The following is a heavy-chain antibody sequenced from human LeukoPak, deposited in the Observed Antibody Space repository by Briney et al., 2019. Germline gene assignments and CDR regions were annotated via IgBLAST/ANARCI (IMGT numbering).Heavy chain of an antibody. Sequence: PGGSLRLSCTASGFTFSSFAMNWVRQAPGQGLEWVSTISNRGYTYYADSVEGRFTISRDDSKNTVYLQMNSLRAEDTAVYYCAKDSTGQPQDYWGQGTLVTVS. D-gene: IGHD3-10*01. CDR3: AKDSTGQPQDY. CDR1: GFTFSSFA. CDR2: ISNRGYT. V-gene: IGHV3-23*01. J-gene: IGHJ4*02.